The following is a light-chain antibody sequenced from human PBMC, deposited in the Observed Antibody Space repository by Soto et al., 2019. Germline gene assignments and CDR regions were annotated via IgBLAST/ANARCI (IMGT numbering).Light chain of an antibody. CDR1: QSVPIY. CDR2: YXS. J-gene: IGKJ5*01. Sequence: DIHMTQSPSSLSASVGDRVTMPXRASQSVPIYLNWYQQQQGXAPKXXXAYXSSLERGGPSRLSGSGSVTEFTLTISSLHPDYFATYYCQQYKSDSRTFGQGTRLEIK. V-gene: IGKV1-5*01. CDR3: QQYKSDSRT.